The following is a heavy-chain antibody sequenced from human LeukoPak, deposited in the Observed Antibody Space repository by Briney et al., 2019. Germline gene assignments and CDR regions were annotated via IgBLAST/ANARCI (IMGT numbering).Heavy chain of an antibody. Sequence: SETLSLTCTVSGGSISSSNYYWGWLRQPPGTGLEWIGTIYYSGSTYYNPSLKSRVTISVDTSKKKFSLRLTSVTAADTAVHYCARRFMITFGGVKRRAYYMDVWGKGTTVTISS. CDR1: GGSISSSNYY. J-gene: IGHJ6*03. CDR2: IYYSGST. V-gene: IGHV4-39*01. CDR3: ARRFMITFGGVKRRAYYMDV. D-gene: IGHD3-16*01.